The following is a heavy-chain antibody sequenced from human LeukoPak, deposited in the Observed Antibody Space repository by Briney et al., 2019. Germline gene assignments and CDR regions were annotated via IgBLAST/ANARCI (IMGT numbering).Heavy chain of an antibody. CDR2: IYTSEST. CDR3: ARESGQWPLYSYYMDV. Sequence: PSETLSLTCTVSGGYISTYYWSWIRQPAGKGLEWIGRIYTSESTDYNPSLKSRVSMSVDTSKNQFSLKLSSVTAADTAVYFCARESGQWPLYSYYMDVWGKGTTVTVSS. V-gene: IGHV4-4*07. CDR1: GGYISTYY. J-gene: IGHJ6*03. D-gene: IGHD6-19*01.